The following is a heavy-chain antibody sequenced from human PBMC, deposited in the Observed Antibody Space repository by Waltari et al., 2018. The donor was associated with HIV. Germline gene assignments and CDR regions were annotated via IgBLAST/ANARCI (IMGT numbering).Heavy chain of an antibody. Sequence: QVQLVQSGTEVKKPGASVKVSCQASGYRFTSFGVSWVRQAPGQGLEWMGWIRADSGKSVYAQTFKGRVTMTTDTSTSTAYMELRSLRSDDTAVYYCARENDGQGDDWYHWGQGTLITVSS. D-gene: IGHD3-10*02. V-gene: IGHV1-18*01. CDR1: GYRFTSFG. CDR2: IRADSGKS. J-gene: IGHJ5*02. CDR3: ARENDGQGDDWYH.